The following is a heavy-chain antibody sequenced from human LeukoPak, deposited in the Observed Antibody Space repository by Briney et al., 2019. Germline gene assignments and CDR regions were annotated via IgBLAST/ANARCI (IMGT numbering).Heavy chain of an antibody. CDR1: GFTLSSFN. CDR3: ARTYNSGWYFDY. CDR2: ISSRGSSI. Sequence: GGTLRLSCATSGFTLSSFNMNWVRQAPGKGLEWVSYISSRGSSIYYADSVKGRFTISRDNAKNSLYLQMDSLRDDDTAVYYCARTYNSGWYFDYWGQGTLVTVSS. V-gene: IGHV3-48*02. D-gene: IGHD6-19*01. J-gene: IGHJ4*02.